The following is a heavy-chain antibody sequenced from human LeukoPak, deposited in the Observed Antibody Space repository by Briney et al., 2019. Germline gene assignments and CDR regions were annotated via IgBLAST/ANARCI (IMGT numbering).Heavy chain of an antibody. CDR1: GFAFSGSW. D-gene: IGHD5-12*01. CDR2: INGDGSST. Sequence: GGSLRLTCAASGFAFSGSWMHWVRQAPGKGLVWVSRINGDGSSTTYADSVKGRFTISRDSAKNTVYLQMNSLRAEDTAVYFCARIHSSGYDSFFDYWGQGTLVTVSS. CDR3: ARIHSSGYDSFFDY. J-gene: IGHJ4*02. V-gene: IGHV3-74*01.